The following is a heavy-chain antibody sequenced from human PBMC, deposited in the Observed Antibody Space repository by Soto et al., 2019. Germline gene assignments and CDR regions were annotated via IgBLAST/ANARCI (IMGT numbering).Heavy chain of an antibody. V-gene: IGHV4-39*07. J-gene: IGHJ5*02. CDR2: INHSGST. CDR3: ARHRYGSGSLYNWFDP. D-gene: IGHD3-10*01. Sequence: SETLSLTCTVSGGSISSSSYYWGWIRQPPGKGLEWIGEINHSGSTNYNPSLKSRVTISVDTSKNQFSLKLSSVTAADTAVYYCARHRYGSGSLYNWFDPWGQGTLVTVSS. CDR1: GGSISSSSYY.